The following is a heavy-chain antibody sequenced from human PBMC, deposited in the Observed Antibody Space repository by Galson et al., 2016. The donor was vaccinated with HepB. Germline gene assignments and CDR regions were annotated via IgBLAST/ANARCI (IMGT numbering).Heavy chain of an antibody. Sequence: LSLTCTVSGSSISSGSYYWGWIRQPPGKGLEWIGSIFYSGSTSYNTPLKSRVTISVDTSKNQIPLKLNSVTAADTAIYYCASATMVRGVIPDYWGQGCLVSVSS. D-gene: IGHD3-10*01. J-gene: IGHJ4*02. CDR2: IFYSGST. V-gene: IGHV4-39*01. CDR1: GSSISSGSYY. CDR3: ASATMVRGVIPDY.